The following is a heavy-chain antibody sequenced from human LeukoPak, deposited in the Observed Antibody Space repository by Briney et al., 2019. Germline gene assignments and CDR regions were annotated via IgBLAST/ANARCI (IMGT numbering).Heavy chain of an antibody. D-gene: IGHD6-6*01. J-gene: IGHJ6*02. Sequence: PSETLSLTCTVSGGSISRSGYYWSWIRQHPGKGLEWIGYIYYSGSTYYNPSLKSRVTISVDTSKNQFSLKLSSVTAADTAVYYCARDLRSSSSSGINYYGMDVWGQGTTVTVSS. CDR1: GGSISRSGYY. V-gene: IGHV4-31*03. CDR3: ARDLRSSSSSGINYYGMDV. CDR2: IYYSGST.